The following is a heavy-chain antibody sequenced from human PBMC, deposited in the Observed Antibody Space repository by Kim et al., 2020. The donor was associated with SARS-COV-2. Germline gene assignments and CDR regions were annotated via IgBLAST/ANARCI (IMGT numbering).Heavy chain of an antibody. CDR1: GYSFTSYW. CDR3: ARRNGYSSGWTLNYYYGMDV. V-gene: IGHV5-51*01. Sequence: GESLKISCKGSGYSFTSYWIGWVRQMPGKGLEWMGIIYPGDFDTRYSQSFQGQVTISAEKSISTAYLQWSSLKASDTAMYYCARRNGYSSGWTLNYYYGMDVLGQGTTVTVSS. J-gene: IGHJ6*02. D-gene: IGHD6-19*01. CDR2: IYPGDFDT.